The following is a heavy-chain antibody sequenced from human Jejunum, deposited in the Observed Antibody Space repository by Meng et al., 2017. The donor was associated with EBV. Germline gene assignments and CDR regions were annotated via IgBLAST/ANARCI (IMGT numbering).Heavy chain of an antibody. CDR3: ARGVAAGFDY. Sequence: VELVQLGEEGTSHGPPLKVSCKASGYTFTSYDINWVRQATGQGPEWMGWMSPNSGNTGYAQKFQGRVTMTRDTSISTAYMELSSLRSEDTAVYYCARGVAAGFDYWGQGTLVTVSS. CDR2: MSPNSGNT. V-gene: IGHV1-8*02. CDR1: GYTFTSYD. J-gene: IGHJ4*02. D-gene: IGHD6-13*01.